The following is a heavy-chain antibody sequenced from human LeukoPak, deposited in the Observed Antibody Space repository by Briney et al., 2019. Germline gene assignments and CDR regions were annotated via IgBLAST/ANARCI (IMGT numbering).Heavy chain of an antibody. CDR1: GGSISSHY. D-gene: IGHD5-24*01. V-gene: IGHV4-59*11. Sequence: SETLSLTCTVSGGSISSHYWSWIRQPPGKGLEWIGYIYYSGSTIYNPSLKSRVTISVDTSKNQFSLKLSPVTAADTAVYYCARDLKMNWFDPWGQGTLVTVSS. CDR2: IYYSGST. CDR3: ARDLKMNWFDP. J-gene: IGHJ5*02.